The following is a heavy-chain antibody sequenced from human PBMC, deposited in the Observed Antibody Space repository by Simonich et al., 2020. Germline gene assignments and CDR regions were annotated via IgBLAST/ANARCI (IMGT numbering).Heavy chain of an antibody. Sequence: QVQLQESGPGLVKPSETLSLTCTVSGGSISSYYWSWSRQPPGKGLEWIGYIYYTGSTNSNPSLKSRVTISVDTSKNQFSLKLSSVTAADTAVYYCARGGLYFDYWGQGTLVTVSS. V-gene: IGHV4-59*01. D-gene: IGHD2-15*01. J-gene: IGHJ4*02. CDR2: IYYTGST. CDR3: ARGGLYFDY. CDR1: GGSISSYY.